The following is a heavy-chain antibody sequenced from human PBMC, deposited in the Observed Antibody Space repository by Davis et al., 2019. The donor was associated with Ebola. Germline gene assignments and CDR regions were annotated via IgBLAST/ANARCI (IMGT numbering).Heavy chain of an antibody. J-gene: IGHJ2*01. V-gene: IGHV3-73*01. CDR3: TRHVSGDFWYFDL. CDR2: TRGKTNSYAT. D-gene: IGHD4-17*01. Sequence: PGGSLRLSCAVSGFTFSGSAIHWVRQASGKGLEWVGRTRGKTNSYATAYAASLKGRFSISRDDSKNTAYLQMSSLRAEDTAVYYCTRHVSGDFWYFDLWGRGTLVTVSS. CDR1: GFTFSGSA.